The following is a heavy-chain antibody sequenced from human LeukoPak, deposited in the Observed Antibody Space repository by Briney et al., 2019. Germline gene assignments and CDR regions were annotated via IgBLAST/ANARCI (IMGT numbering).Heavy chain of an antibody. CDR3: ARRVAVTYYYDSSGSRAYYFDY. J-gene: IGHJ4*02. V-gene: IGHV4-31*03. CDR2: IYYSGST. Sequence: SETLSLTCTVSGGSISSGGYYWSWTRQHPGKGLEWIGYIYYSGSTYYNPSLKSRVTISVDTSKNQFSLKLSSVTAADTAVYYCARRVAVTYYYDSSGSRAYYFDYWGQGTLVTVSS. D-gene: IGHD3-22*01. CDR1: GGSISSGGYY.